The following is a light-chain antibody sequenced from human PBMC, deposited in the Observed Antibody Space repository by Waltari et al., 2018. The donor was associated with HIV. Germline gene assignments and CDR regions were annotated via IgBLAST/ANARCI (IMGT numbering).Light chain of an antibody. Sequence: AIQMTQSPTSLSASVGDRVTLTCRASQGIEKALSWYQQKPGMAPRLLIYAASISQTGVPPRFSGSGSGAAFTLTISPLEAEDFATYYCLQDFSWPYTFGQGTKLEIK. CDR3: LQDFSWPYT. J-gene: IGKJ2*01. CDR2: AAS. CDR1: QGIEKA. V-gene: IGKV1-6*02.